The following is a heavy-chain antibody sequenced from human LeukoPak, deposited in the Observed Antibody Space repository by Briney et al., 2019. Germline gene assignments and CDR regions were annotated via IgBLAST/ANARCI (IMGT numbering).Heavy chain of an antibody. CDR1: GFTLSSYW. D-gene: IGHD2-15*01. Sequence: GGSLRLSCAASGFTLSSYWMSWVRQAPGEGLEWVANINQDGSEKNCVDSVKGRFTISRDNAKNLLYLQMNSLRAEDTAVYYCARGRIFDYWGQGTLVTVSS. V-gene: IGHV3-7*01. CDR3: ARGRIFDY. CDR2: INQDGSEK. J-gene: IGHJ4*02.